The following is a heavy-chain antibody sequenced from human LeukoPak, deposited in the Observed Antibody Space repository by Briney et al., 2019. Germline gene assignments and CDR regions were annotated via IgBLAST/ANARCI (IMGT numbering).Heavy chain of an antibody. Sequence: GGSLRLSCAASGFTFSSYSMNWVRQAPGKGLEWVSSISSSSSYIYYADSVKGRFTISRDNSKNTLYLQMNSLRAEDTAVYYCAKVSAEYSSSSDYMDVWGKGTTVTVSS. J-gene: IGHJ6*03. CDR3: AKVSAEYSSSSDYMDV. D-gene: IGHD6-6*01. CDR2: ISSSSSYI. CDR1: GFTFSSYS. V-gene: IGHV3-21*04.